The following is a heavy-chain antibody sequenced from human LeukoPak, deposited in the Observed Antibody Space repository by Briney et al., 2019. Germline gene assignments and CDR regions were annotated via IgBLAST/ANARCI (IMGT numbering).Heavy chain of an antibody. CDR2: INPNSGGT. J-gene: IGHJ1*01. D-gene: IGHD6-13*01. Sequence: ASVKVSRKASGYTFTSYYIHWVRQAPGQGLEWMGWINPNSGGTNYAQKFQGRVTMTRDTSISTAYMELSRLRSDDTAVYYCADSWSPFHFQHWGQGTLVTVSS. CDR1: GYTFTSYY. CDR3: ADSWSPFHFQH. V-gene: IGHV1-2*02.